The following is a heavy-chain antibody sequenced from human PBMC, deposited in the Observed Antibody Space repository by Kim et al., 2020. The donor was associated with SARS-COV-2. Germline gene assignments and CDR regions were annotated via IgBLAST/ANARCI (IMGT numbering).Heavy chain of an antibody. V-gene: IGHV3-33*06. D-gene: IGHD2-15*01. J-gene: IGHJ4*02. CDR3: AKARCSGGSCYSFDY. Sequence: DSVKRRFTISRDNSKNTLYLQMNSLRAEDTAVYYCAKARCSGGSCYSFDYWGQGTLVTVSS.